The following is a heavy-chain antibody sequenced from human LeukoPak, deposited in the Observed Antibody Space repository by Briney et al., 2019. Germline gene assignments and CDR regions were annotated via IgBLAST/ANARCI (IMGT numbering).Heavy chain of an antibody. CDR3: GRGGGGGYCSSTSCYRTYNWFDP. D-gene: IGHD2-2*01. Sequence: ASVKVSCKASGYTFTSYDINWVRQATGQGLEWMGWMNPNSGNTGYAQEFQGRVTITRNTSISTDYMELSSLRSEATAVYYCGRGGGGGYCSSTSCYRTYNWFDPWGQGTLVTVSS. J-gene: IGHJ5*02. V-gene: IGHV1-8*03. CDR2: MNPNSGNT. CDR1: GYTFTSYD.